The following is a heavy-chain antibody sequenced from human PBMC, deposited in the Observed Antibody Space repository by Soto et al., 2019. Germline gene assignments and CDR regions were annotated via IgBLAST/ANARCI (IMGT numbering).Heavy chain of an antibody. CDR1: GFTLSSYD. V-gene: IGHV3-13*01. D-gene: IGHD2-15*01. J-gene: IGHJ4*02. CDR2: IGTAGDT. Sequence: GGSLRLSCAASGFTLSSYDMHWVRQATGKGLEWVSAIGTAGDTYYPGSVKGRFTISRENAKNSLYLQMNSLRAGDTAVFYCARALSVAATPGFDYWGQGTLVTVSS. CDR3: ARALSVAATPGFDY.